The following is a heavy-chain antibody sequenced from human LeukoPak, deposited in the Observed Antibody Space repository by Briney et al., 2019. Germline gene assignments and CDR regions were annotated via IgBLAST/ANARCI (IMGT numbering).Heavy chain of an antibody. CDR2: IWYDGSNK. CDR1: GFTFSSYG. J-gene: IGHJ6*02. CDR3: ARPDILTSYSGYYYGMDV. D-gene: IGHD3-9*01. V-gene: IGHV3-33*01. Sequence: GGSLRLSCAASGFTFSSYGMHWVRQAPGKGLEWVAVIWYDGSNKYYADSVKGRFTISRDNSKNTLYLQMNSLRAEDTAVYYCARPDILTSYSGYYYGMDVWGQGTTVTVSS.